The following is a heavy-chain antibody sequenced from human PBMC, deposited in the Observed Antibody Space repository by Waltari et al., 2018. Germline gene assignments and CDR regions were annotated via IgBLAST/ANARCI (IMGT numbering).Heavy chain of an antibody. CDR3: ARGWRAYYGSGSYGYYFDY. CDR2: INAGNGNT. Sequence: QVQLVQSGAEVKKPGASVKVSCKASGYTFTSYAMHWVRQAPGQRLEWMGWINAGNGNTKYSQEFQGRVTITRDTSASTAYMELSSLRSEDTAVYYCARGWRAYYGSGSYGYYFDYWGQGTLVTVSS. V-gene: IGHV1-3*01. D-gene: IGHD3-10*01. J-gene: IGHJ4*02. CDR1: GYTFTSYA.